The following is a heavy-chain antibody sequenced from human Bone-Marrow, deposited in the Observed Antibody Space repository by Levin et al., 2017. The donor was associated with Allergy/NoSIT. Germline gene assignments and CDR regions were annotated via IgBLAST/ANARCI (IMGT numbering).Heavy chain of an antibody. CDR3: ANEAV. CDR1: GLSLDDYA. J-gene: IGHJ6*02. CDR2: ITWNSGTR. Sequence: QPGGSLRLSCVASGLSLDDYAMNWVRQPPGKGLEWVAGITWNSGTREYADSVKGRFTISRDNARNALYLQMNSLRSEDTALYYCANEAVWGQGTTVTVS. V-gene: IGHV3-9*01.